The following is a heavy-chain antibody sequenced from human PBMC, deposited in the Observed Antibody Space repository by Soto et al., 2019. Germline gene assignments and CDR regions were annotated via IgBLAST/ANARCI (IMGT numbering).Heavy chain of an antibody. D-gene: IGHD1-26*01. V-gene: IGHV4-59*01. CDR2: IFYSGHL. J-gene: IGHJ4*02. CDR3: ARGGGGYRFDY. CDR1: GTSFGTYY. Sequence: QVRLQESGPGLVKPSETLSLTCAVSGTSFGTYYWSWIRQPPGKGLEWIGYIFYSGHLKYNPSPKXXLTISVDPPRTPISLRLTPVTAADTAVYYCARGGGGYRFDYWGQGALDTVSS.